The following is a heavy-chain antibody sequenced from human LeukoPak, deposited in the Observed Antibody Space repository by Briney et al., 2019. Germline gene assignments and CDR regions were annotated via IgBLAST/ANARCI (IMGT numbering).Heavy chain of an antibody. CDR2: IYYSGST. Sequence: PSETLSLTCTVSGGSISSSSYYWGWIRQPPGKGLEWIVSIYYSGSTYHNPSLKSRVTISVDTSKNQFSLKLSSVTAADTAVYYCARPGAMVRGVPFSYYYGMDVWGQGTTVTASS. V-gene: IGHV4-39*01. D-gene: IGHD3-10*01. J-gene: IGHJ6*02. CDR1: GGSISSSSYY. CDR3: ARPGAMVRGVPFSYYYGMDV.